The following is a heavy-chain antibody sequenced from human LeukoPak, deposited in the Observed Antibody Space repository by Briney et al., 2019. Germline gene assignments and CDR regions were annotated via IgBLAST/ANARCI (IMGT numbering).Heavy chain of an antibody. CDR1: GFTFSKYA. CDR3: ARDPNGDYIGAFDFQR. CDR2: IRGSGTST. Sequence: GGSLRLSCVGSGFTFSKYAMMWVRQTQGKRLEWVSAIRGSGTSTFYADSVKGRFTIFRDNFKNTVYLQMNNLRADDSAVYYCARDPNGDYIGAFDFQRWGLGTQVTVSS. V-gene: IGHV3-23*01. D-gene: IGHD4-17*01. J-gene: IGHJ1*01.